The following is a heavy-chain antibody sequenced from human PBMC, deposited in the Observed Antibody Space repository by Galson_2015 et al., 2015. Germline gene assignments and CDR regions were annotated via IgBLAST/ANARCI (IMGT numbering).Heavy chain of an antibody. CDR2: IYWDDDK. V-gene: IGHV2-5*02. CDR1: GFSLSTSGVG. J-gene: IGHJ4*02. Sequence: PALVKPTQTLTLTCTFSGFSLSTSGVGVGWIRQPPGKALEWLALIYWDDDKRYSPSLKSRLTITKDTSKNQVVLTMTNMDPVDTATYYCAHSFSRGPDEWLNPEAFDYWGQGTLVTVSS. CDR3: AHSFSRGPDEWLNPEAFDY. D-gene: IGHD3-3*01.